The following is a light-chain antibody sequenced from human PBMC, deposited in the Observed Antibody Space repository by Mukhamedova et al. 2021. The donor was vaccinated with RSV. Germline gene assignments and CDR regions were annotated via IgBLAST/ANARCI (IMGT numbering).Light chain of an antibody. Sequence: WYQRRVHGKAPKLLISVASTLEGGIPSRFSGSGSGTDSTLTTTSLQPEGFATYYCQQYESYSPFAFGQGTKLEIK. CDR2: VAS. CDR3: QQYESYSPFA. J-gene: IGKJ2*01. V-gene: IGKV1-5*03.